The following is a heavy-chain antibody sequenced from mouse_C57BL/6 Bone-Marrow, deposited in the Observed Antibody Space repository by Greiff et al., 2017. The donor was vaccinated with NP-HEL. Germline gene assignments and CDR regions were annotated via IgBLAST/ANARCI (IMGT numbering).Heavy chain of an antibody. D-gene: IGHD4-1*01. V-gene: IGHV5-6*01. CDR2: ISSGGSYT. CDR1: GFTFSSYG. Sequence: EVNVVESGGDLVKPGGSLKLSCAASGFTFSSYGMSWVRQTPDKRLEWVATISSGGSYTYYPDSVKGRFTISRDNAKNTLYLQMSSLKSEDTAMYYCARIQTGTDYWGQGTTLTVSS. J-gene: IGHJ2*01. CDR3: ARIQTGTDY.